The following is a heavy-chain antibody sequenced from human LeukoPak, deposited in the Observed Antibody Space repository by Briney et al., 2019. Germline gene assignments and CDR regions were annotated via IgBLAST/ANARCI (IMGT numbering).Heavy chain of an antibody. CDR3: ARVVPAATSTWYFDC. D-gene: IGHD2-2*01. CDR2: IIPIFGTA. V-gene: IGHV1-69*05. Sequence: ASVKVSCKASGGTFSSYAISWVRQAPGQGLEWMGRIIPIFGTANYAQKFQGRVTITTDESTSTAYMELSSLRSEDTAVYYCARVVPAATSTWYFDCWGQGTLVTVSS. CDR1: GGTFSSYA. J-gene: IGHJ4*02.